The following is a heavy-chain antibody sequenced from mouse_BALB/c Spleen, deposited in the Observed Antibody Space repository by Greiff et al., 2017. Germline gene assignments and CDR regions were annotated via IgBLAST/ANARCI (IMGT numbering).Heavy chain of an antibody. V-gene: IGHV5-4*02. CDR1: GFTFSDYY. CDR3: ADSGFAY. CDR2: ISDGGSYT. Sequence: EVQVVESGGGLVKPGGSLKLSCAASGFTFSDYYMYWVRQTPEKRLEWVATISDGGSYTYYPDSVKGRFTISRDNAKNNLYLQMSSLKSEDTAMYYCADSGFAYWGQGTLVTVSA. D-gene: IGHD3-1*01. J-gene: IGHJ3*01.